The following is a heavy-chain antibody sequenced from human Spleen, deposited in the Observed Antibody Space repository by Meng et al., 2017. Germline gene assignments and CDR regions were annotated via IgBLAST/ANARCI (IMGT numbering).Heavy chain of an antibody. Sequence: QVQLQQSAAGLLKPSETLSLTCAVYGGSFSGYYWSWIRQPPGKGLEWIGEINHSGSTNYNPSLKSRVTISVDTSKNQFSLKLSSVTAADTAVYYCARFSVVVVAATGSYFDYWGQGTLVTVSS. V-gene: IGHV4-34*01. CDR2: INHSGST. D-gene: IGHD2-15*01. J-gene: IGHJ4*02. CDR1: GGSFSGYY. CDR3: ARFSVVVVAATGSYFDY.